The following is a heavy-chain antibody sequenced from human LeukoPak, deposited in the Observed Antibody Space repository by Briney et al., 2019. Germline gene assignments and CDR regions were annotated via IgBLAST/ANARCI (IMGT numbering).Heavy chain of an antibody. Sequence: GSLRLSCAASGFTFSSYWMSWVRQAPGKGLEWVANIKQDGSEKYYVDSVKGRFTISRDNAKTSLYLQMNSLRAEDTAVYYCARTYYYDSSGYYSNWFDPWGQGTLVTVSS. CDR1: GFTFSSYW. CDR3: ARTYYYDSSGYYSNWFDP. J-gene: IGHJ5*02. CDR2: IKQDGSEK. V-gene: IGHV3-7*01. D-gene: IGHD3-22*01.